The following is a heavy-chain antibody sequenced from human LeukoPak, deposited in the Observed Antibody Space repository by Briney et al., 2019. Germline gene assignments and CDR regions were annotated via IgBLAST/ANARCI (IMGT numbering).Heavy chain of an antibody. D-gene: IGHD3-9*01. V-gene: IGHV3-48*01. CDR3: ARAAHYDILTGHPRPDY. CDR2: ISSSSSTI. Sequence: GGSLRLSCAASGFTFSSYSMNWVRQAPGKGLEWVSYISSSSSTIYYADSVKGQFTISRDNAKNSLYLQMNSLIAEDTAVYYCARAAHYDILTGHPRPDYWRQGTLVTVSS. J-gene: IGHJ4*02. CDR1: GFTFSSYS.